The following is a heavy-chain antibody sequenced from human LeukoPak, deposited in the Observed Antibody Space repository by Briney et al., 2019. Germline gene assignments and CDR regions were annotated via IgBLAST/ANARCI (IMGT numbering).Heavy chain of an antibody. D-gene: IGHD3-16*01. CDR2: MYYSGSS. V-gene: IGHV4-59*11. CDR1: GGSITSHR. CDR3: ARDHTLYRTMDV. Sequence: PSETLSLTCSVSGGSITSHRWSWIRQAPGKALEWIGHMYYSGSSNYNPSLKSRVTISIDTSRTHFSLKLSSVTAADTAVYFCARDHTLYRTMDVWGKGTTVTVST. J-gene: IGHJ6*04.